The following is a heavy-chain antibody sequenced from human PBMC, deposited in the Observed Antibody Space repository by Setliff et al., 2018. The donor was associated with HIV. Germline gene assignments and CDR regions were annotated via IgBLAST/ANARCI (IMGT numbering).Heavy chain of an antibody. CDR1: GYTFTSDG. D-gene: IGHD6-13*01. V-gene: IGHV1-18*01. Sequence: ASVKVSCKASGYTFTSDGISWVRQAPGQGLEWMGWSSAYNGNTNYAQKLQGRVTMTTDTFASTAYMELSSLRSDDTAVYYCARDFSGQQLVGGWFDPWGQGTLVTVSS. CDR3: ARDFSGQQLVGGWFDP. CDR2: SSAYNGNT. J-gene: IGHJ5*02.